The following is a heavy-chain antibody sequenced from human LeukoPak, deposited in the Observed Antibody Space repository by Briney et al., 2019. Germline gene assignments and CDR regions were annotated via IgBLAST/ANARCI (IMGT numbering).Heavy chain of an antibody. CDR2: ISGSGGSA. CDR3: AKADCSSTSCYVVDY. D-gene: IGHD2-2*01. V-gene: IGHV3-23*01. J-gene: IGHJ4*02. Sequence: PGGSLRLSCAASGFTFSSYAMSWVRQAPGKGLEWVSAISGSGGSAYYADSVKGRFTISRDNSKNTLYLQMNSLRAEDTAVYYRAKADCSSTSCYVVDYWGQGTLVTVSS. CDR1: GFTFSSYA.